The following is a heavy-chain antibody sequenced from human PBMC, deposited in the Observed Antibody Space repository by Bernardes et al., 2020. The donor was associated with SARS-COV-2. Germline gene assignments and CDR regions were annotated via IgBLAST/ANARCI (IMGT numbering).Heavy chain of an antibody. CDR3: ATVPGLGYYYGMDV. Sequence: ASVKVSCKVSGYTLTALSMHWVRQARGKGLEWMGGFDPEDGETIYAQKFQGRVTMTEDTSTDTAYMELSSLRSEDTAVYYCATVPGLGYYYGMDVWGQGTTVTVSS. J-gene: IGHJ6*02. CDR2: FDPEDGET. CDR1: GYTLTALS. D-gene: IGHD3-16*01. V-gene: IGHV1-24*01.